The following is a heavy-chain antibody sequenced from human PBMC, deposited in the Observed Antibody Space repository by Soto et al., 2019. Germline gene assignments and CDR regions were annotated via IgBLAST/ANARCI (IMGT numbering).Heavy chain of an antibody. J-gene: IGHJ5*02. D-gene: IGHD3-16*01. Sequence: QVQLQQWGAGLLKPSETLSLTCAVYGGSFSGYYWSWIRQPPGKGLEWIGEINHSGSTNYNPSLKSRVTISVDTSKNQVTLKLSSVTAADTAVYYCARGPVLGWFDPWGQGTLVTVSS. CDR1: GGSFSGYY. CDR2: INHSGST. CDR3: ARGPVLGWFDP. V-gene: IGHV4-34*01.